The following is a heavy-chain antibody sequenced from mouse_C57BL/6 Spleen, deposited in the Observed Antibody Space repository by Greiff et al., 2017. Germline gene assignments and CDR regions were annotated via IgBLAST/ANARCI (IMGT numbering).Heavy chain of an antibody. J-gene: IGHJ4*01. CDR1: GFTFSSYA. CDR2: ISDGGSYT. Sequence: EVQGVESGGGLVKPGGSLKLSCAASGFTFSSYAMSWVRQTPDKRLEWVATISDGGSYTYYPDNVKGRFTISRDNAKNNLYLQMSRLKSEDTAMYYCARSHYYAMDYWGQGTTVTVSS. V-gene: IGHV5-4*01. CDR3: ARSHYYAMDY.